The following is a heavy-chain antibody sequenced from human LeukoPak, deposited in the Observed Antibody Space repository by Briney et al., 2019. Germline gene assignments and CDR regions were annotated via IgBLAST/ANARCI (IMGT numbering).Heavy chain of an antibody. CDR1: GFTFSSYG. CDR3: AIPDCDSQNY. CDR2: ISYDGSNK. D-gene: IGHD3-22*01. Sequence: PGGSLRLSCAASGFTFSSYGMHWVRQAPGKGLVWVAVISYDGSNKYYADSVKGRFTISRDNSKNTLYLQMNSLRAEDTAVYYCAIPDCDSQNYWGQGTLVTVSS. V-gene: IGHV3-30*03. J-gene: IGHJ4*02.